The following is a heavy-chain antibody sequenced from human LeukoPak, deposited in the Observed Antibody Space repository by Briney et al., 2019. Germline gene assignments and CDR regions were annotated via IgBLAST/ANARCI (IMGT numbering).Heavy chain of an antibody. CDR3: ARESIGAAAGTGYDAFDI. V-gene: IGHV3-21*01. J-gene: IGHJ3*02. Sequence: GGSLRLSCAASGFTFSSYSMNWVRQAPGKGLEWVSSISSSSSYIYYADSVKGRFTISRDNAKNSLYLQMNSLRAEDTAVYYCARESIGAAAGTGYDAFDIWGQGTMVTVSS. CDR2: ISSSSSYI. D-gene: IGHD6-13*01. CDR1: GFTFSSYS.